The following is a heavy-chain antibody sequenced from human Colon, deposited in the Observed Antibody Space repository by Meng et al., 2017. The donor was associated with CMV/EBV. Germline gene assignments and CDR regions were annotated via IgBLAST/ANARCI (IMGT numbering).Heavy chain of an antibody. Sequence: SLCLSCVASGFNVSDHYMRWIRQVPGKGLEWISFTSRSGSTKNYADSVKGRFTISRDNANNSLFLQLNSLRAEDTAVYYCGREVPVTKFFDFWGQGTVVTVSS. D-gene: IGHD4-11*01. CDR2: TSRSGSTK. CDR1: GFNVSDHY. J-gene: IGHJ4*02. CDR3: GREVPVTKFFDF. V-gene: IGHV3-11*01.